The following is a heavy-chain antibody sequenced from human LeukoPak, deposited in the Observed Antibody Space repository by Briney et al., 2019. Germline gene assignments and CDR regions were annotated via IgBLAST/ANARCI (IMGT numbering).Heavy chain of an antibody. CDR3: AGLLQTGGGGREYMDV. J-gene: IGHJ6*03. Sequence: KPSETLSLTCIVSGDSIRSSSHYWGWFRQPPGKGLEWIGSFFYSGASYNPSLKGRITISGDTSKSQFTLKLSSVTAADTAVYYCAGLLQTGGGGREYMDVWGEGTSVTVSS. D-gene: IGHD1-26*01. V-gene: IGHV4-39*01. CDR1: GDSIRSSSHY. CDR2: FFYSGA.